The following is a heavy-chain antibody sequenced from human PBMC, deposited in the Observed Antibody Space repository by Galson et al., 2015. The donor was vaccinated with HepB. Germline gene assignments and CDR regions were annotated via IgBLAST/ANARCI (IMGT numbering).Heavy chain of an antibody. CDR2: ISAYNGNT. CDR3: ASDGNVVVVAATLDYYYYGMDV. V-gene: IGHV1-18*01. CDR1: GYTFTSYG. D-gene: IGHD2-15*01. Sequence: SVKVSCKASGYTFTSYGISWVRQAPGQGLEWMGWISAYNGNTNYAQKLQGRVTMTTDTSTSTAYMELRSLRSDDTAVYYCASDGNVVVVAATLDYYYYGMDVWGQGTTVTVSS. J-gene: IGHJ6*02.